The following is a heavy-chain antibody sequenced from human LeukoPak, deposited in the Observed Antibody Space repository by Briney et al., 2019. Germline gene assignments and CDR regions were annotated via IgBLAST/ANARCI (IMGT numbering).Heavy chain of an antibody. CDR1: GFTFSSYS. Sequence: GGSLRLSCAASGFTFSSYSMNRVRQAPGKGLEWVSSISISSSYIYYADSVKGRFTISRDNAKNSLYLQMNSLRAEDTAVYYCARYRAGDFGVVTPIDYWGQGTLVTVSS. CDR3: ARYRAGDFGVVTPIDY. J-gene: IGHJ4*02. D-gene: IGHD3-3*01. V-gene: IGHV3-21*01. CDR2: ISISSSYI.